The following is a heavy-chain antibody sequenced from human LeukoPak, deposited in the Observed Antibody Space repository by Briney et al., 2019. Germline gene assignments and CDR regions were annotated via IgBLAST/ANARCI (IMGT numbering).Heavy chain of an antibody. D-gene: IGHD6-19*01. CDR3: ARGGHGYSSGWQK. J-gene: IGHJ4*02. CDR1: GGSFSGYY. Sequence: PSETLSLTCAVYGGSFSGYYWSWIRQPPGKGLVWIGEINHSGSTNYNPSLKSRVTISVDTSKNQFSLKLSSVTAADTAVYYCARGGHGYSSGWQKWGQGTLVTVSS. V-gene: IGHV4-34*01. CDR2: INHSGST.